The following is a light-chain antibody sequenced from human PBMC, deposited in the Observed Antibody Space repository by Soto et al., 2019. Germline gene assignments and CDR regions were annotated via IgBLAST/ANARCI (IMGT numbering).Light chain of an antibody. CDR2: KAS. CDR1: QTISSW. J-gene: IGKJ1*01. CDR3: QHYNSYSEA. Sequence: DIQMTQSPSTLSGSVGDRVTITCRARQTISSWLAWYQQKPGTARKLLIYKASTLKSGVPSRFSGSGSGTEFTLTISRLQPDDFATYYCQHYNSYSEAFGQGTKVDIK. V-gene: IGKV1-5*03.